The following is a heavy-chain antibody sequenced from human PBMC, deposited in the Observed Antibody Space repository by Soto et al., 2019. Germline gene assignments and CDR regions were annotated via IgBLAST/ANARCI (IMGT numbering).Heavy chain of an antibody. V-gene: IGHV1-2*04. J-gene: IGHJ4*02. CDR2: INPNSGGT. CDR3: ARGHIVVVPEQKRRVHDYETPFDY. Sequence: ASVKVSCKASGYTFTGYYMHWVRQAPGQGLEWMGWINPNSGGTNYAQKFQGWVTMTRDTSISTAYMELSRLRSDDTAVYYCARGHIVVVPEQKRRVHDYETPFDYWGQGTLVTVSS. CDR1: GYTFTGYY. D-gene: IGHD2-2*01.